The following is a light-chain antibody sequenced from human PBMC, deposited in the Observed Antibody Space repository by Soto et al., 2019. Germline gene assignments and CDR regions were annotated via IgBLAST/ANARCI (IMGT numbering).Light chain of an antibody. J-gene: IGKJ1*01. Sequence: EIVRTQYPDTLSVSQGERATLSCRASQRLSGNLAWYQQKPGQAPRLLIYGTSTRDTGIPARFSGSGSGTEFTLTISSLQSEDFGVYSCQQHNKWPWTFGQGTKMEIK. CDR1: QRLSGN. CDR2: GTS. V-gene: IGKV3-15*01. CDR3: QQHNKWPWT.